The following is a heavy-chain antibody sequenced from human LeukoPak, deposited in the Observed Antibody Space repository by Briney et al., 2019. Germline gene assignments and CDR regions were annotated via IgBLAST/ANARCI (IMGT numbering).Heavy chain of an antibody. J-gene: IGHJ4*02. CDR3: AKDQRAVAGTCFDN. Sequence: GGSLRLSCTASGFTFSSYAMTWVRQAPGKGLEWVADISGSGNSSNYADSVKGRFTISRDNSNNTLYLQMKTLSPEDTAVYYCAKDQRAVAGTCFDNWGQGTLVTVSS. D-gene: IGHD6-19*01. CDR1: GFTFSSYA. CDR2: ISGSGNSS. V-gene: IGHV3-23*01.